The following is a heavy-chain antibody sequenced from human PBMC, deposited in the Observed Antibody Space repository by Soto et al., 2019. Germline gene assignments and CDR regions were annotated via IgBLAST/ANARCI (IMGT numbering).Heavy chain of an antibody. CDR3: AREVEPGFRREYDY. Sequence: EVQLVESGGGLVKPGGSLRLSCAASGFTFISHTLNWVRQAPGKGLEWVSSISGSGSPYYSDAVKGRFTIFRDNDQNSLYLHMSSLGAEDTAVCYCAREVEPGFRREYDYWGQGTLVTVSS. J-gene: IGHJ4*02. CDR2: ISGSGSP. V-gene: IGHV3-21*04. CDR1: GFTFISHT. D-gene: IGHD1-1*01.